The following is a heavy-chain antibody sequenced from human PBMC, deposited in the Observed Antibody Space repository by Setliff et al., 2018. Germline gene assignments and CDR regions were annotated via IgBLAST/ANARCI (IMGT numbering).Heavy chain of an antibody. Sequence: SETLSLTCTVSGGSVSPYFWSWTRQPPGKGLQWIGYIYHNGNTNFNPSLKSRVNMSIDTSKNQFALNLKSVTAADTAVYYCARDRTAYSYGLDVWGQGTTVTVSS. CDR2: IYHNGNT. D-gene: IGHD5-18*01. CDR3: ARDRTAYSYGLDV. J-gene: IGHJ6*02. CDR1: GGSVSPYF. V-gene: IGHV4-59*02.